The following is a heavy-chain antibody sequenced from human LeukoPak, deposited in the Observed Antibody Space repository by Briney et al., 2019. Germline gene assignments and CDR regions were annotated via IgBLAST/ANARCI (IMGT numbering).Heavy chain of an antibody. J-gene: IGHJ4*02. CDR1: GGSISSYY. D-gene: IGHD3-22*01. CDR2: INHSGST. CDR3: ARYYYDSSGYYYFDY. V-gene: IGHV4-34*01. Sequence: PSETLSLTCTVSGGSISSYYWSWIRQPPGKGLEWIGEINHSGSTNYNPSLKSRVTISVDTSKNQFSLKLSSVTAADTAVYYCARYYYDSSGYYYFDYWGQGTLVTVSS.